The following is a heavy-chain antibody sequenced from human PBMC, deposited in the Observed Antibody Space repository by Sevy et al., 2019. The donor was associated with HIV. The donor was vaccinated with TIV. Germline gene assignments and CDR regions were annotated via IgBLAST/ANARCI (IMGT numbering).Heavy chain of an antibody. CDR1: GFTFGDYC. CDR3: AREGCSRPHDY. J-gene: IGHJ4*02. V-gene: IGHV3-23*01. D-gene: IGHD2-8*01. CDR2: LSFGCGKI. Sequence: GGSLRLSCTASGFTFGDYCMSWVHQAPGKGLEWVATLSFGCGKINYADSVKGRFTISRDNSKNSFYLQMDNLRVEDTALYYCAREGCSRPHDYWGQGTRVTVSS.